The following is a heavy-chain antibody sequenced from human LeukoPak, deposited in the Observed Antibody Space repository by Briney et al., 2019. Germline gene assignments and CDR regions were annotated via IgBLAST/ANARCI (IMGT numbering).Heavy chain of an antibody. V-gene: IGHV1-46*01. D-gene: IGHD3-3*02. J-gene: IGHJ4*02. CDR2: INPNGGST. CDR1: GYTFTSYY. CDR3: ARGYISIFGVVIIGDYYFDY. Sequence: ASVKVSCKASGYTFTSYYMHWVRQAPGQGLEWMGIINPNGGSTSYAQKFQGRVTMTRDLSTSTVYMELSSLRSEDTAVYYCARGYISIFGVVIIGDYYFDYWGQGTLVTVSS.